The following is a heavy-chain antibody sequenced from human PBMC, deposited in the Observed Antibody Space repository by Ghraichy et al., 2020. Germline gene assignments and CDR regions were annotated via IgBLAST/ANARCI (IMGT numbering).Heavy chain of an antibody. V-gene: IGHV1-18*04. Sequence: ASVKVSCKASGYTFTSYGISWVQQAPGQGLEWMGWISAYNGNTNYAQKLQGRVTMTTDTSTSTAYMELRSLRSDDTAVYYCANMVRGVMEGNWFDPWGQGTLVTVSS. D-gene: IGHD3-10*01. CDR3: ANMVRGVMEGNWFDP. CDR1: GYTFTSYG. CDR2: ISAYNGNT. J-gene: IGHJ5*02.